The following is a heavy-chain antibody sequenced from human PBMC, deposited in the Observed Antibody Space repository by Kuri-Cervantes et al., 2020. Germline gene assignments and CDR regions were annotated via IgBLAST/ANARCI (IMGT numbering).Heavy chain of an antibody. CDR3: ARGRRNTVTAYWYFDL. J-gene: IGHJ2*01. CDR1: GFSFSSYW. V-gene: IGHV3-7*01. D-gene: IGHD4-17*01. CDR2: IKQDGREK. Sequence: GGSLRLSCAASGFSFSSYWMSWVRQAPGKGLEWVANIKQDGREKYYVDSVKGRFTISRDNAKNSLYLQMNSLRAEDTAVYYCARGRRNTVTAYWYFDLWGRGTLVTVSS.